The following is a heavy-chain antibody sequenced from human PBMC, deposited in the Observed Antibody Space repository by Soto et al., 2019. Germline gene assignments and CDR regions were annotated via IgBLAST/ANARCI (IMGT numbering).Heavy chain of an antibody. CDR1: GGSISSGGDY. V-gene: IGHV4-31*03. J-gene: IGHJ5*02. CDR2: IYYSGST. Sequence: QVQLQESGPGLVKPSQTLSLTCTVSGGSISSGGDYWSRIRQHPGKGLEWIGYIYYSGSTYYNPSLKSRVTISVDTSKNQFSLKLSSVTAADTAVYYCARVGGINWFDPWGQGTLVTVSS. CDR3: ARVGGINWFDP. D-gene: IGHD1-20*01.